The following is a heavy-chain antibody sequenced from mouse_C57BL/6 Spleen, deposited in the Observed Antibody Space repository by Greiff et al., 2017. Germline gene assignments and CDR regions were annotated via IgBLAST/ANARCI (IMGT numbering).Heavy chain of an antibody. V-gene: IGHV1-26*01. CDR2: INPNNGGT. CDR1: GYTFTDYY. Sequence: EVQLQQSGPELVKPGASVKISCKASGYTFTDYYMNWVKQSHGKSLEWIGDINPNNGGTSYNQKFKGKATLTVDKSSSTAYMVLRSLTSEDSAVYYCARRGWVDYWGQGTTLTVSS. CDR3: ARRGWVDY. J-gene: IGHJ2*01. D-gene: IGHD3-3*01.